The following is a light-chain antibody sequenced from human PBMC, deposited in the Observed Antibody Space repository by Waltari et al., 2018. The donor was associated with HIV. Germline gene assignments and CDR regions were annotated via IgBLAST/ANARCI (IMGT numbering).Light chain of an antibody. J-gene: IGKJ1*01. CDR1: QSTSNF. Sequence: DIQITQSPSSLSASVGDRVTITCRASQSTSNFLNWYQQKPGKAPKLLISAASSLQSGVPSRFSGSGSGTDFTLTISSLQPEDFATYYCQQSYTTPRTFGQGTKVEIK. V-gene: IGKV1-39*01. CDR2: AAS. CDR3: QQSYTTPRT.